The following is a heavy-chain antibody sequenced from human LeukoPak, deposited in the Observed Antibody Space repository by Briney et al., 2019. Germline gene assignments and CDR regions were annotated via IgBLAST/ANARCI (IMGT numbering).Heavy chain of an antibody. J-gene: IGHJ3*02. CDR2: IKSKTDGGTT. D-gene: IGHD1-26*01. V-gene: IGHV3-15*01. CDR3: ITDPGEWEPI. CDR1: GLTFSNAW. Sequence: GGSLRLSCAASGLTFSNAWMSWVRQAPGKGLEWVGRIKSKTDGGTTDYGAPVKGRFIISRDDSKNTLYLQMNGLKIEDTAVYYCITDPGEWEPIWGQGTMVTVSS.